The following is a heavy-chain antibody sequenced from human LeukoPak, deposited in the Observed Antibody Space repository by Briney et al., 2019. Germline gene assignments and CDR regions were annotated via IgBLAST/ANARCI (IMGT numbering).Heavy chain of an antibody. V-gene: IGHV3-7*01. CDR3: ARFADPQCSSTSCYGDYYYYYGMDV. D-gene: IGHD2-2*01. CDR1: GFTFSSYW. CDR2: IKQDGSEK. Sequence: GGSLGLSCAASGFTFSSYWMSWVRQAPGKGLEWVANIKQDGSEKYYVDSVKGRFTISRDNAKNSLYLQMNSLRAEDTAVYYCARFADPQCSSTSCYGDYYYYYGMDVWGQGTTVTVSS. J-gene: IGHJ6*02.